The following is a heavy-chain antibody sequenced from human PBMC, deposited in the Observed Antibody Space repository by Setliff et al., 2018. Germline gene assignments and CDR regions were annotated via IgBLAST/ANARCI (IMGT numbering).Heavy chain of an antibody. J-gene: IGHJ6*03. V-gene: IGHV4-4*08. CDR3: ARDHRPYRASGVDNSHFYYMDV. CDR2: VYTTLST. Sequence: ETLSLTCTVSGDFVSSSYLSWIRQAPGKGLEWIGYVYTTLSTNYNPSLKSRVAMSVDTSKNQVSLKLTSVTAADTAVYYCARDHRPYRASGVDNSHFYYMDVWGEGTTVTVSS. CDR1: GDFVSSSY. D-gene: IGHD1-20*01.